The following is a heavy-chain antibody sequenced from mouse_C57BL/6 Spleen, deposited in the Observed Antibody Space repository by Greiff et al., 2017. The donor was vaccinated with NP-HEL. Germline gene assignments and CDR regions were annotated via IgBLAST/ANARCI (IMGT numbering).Heavy chain of an antibody. V-gene: IGHV5-4*01. CDR1: GFTFSSYA. D-gene: IGHD1-1*01. Sequence: EVMLVESGGGLVKPGGSLKLSCAASGFTFSSYAMSWVRQTPEKRLEWVATISDGGSYTYYPDNVKGRFTISRDNAKNNLYLQMSHLKSEDTAMYYCARDHGSYYFDYWGQGTTLTVSS. CDR3: ARDHGSYYFDY. J-gene: IGHJ2*01. CDR2: ISDGGSYT.